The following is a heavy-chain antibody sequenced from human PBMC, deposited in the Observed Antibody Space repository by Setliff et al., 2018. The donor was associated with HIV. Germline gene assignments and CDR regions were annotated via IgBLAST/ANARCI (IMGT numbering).Heavy chain of an antibody. V-gene: IGHV1-3*01. Sequence: ASVKVSCKASGYTFTSYAMHWVRQAPGQRLEWMGWINAGNGNTKYSQKFQGRVTITRDTSASTAYMELSSLRSEDTAVYYCAKTIAAAATLPFDFWGQGTLVTVAA. CDR3: AKTIAAAATLPFDF. CDR2: INAGNGNT. D-gene: IGHD6-13*01. CDR1: GYTFTSYA. J-gene: IGHJ4*02.